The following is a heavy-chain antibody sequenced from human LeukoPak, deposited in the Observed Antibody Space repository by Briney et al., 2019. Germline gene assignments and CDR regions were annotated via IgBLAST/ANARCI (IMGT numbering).Heavy chain of an antibody. J-gene: IGHJ4*02. CDR3: AKESGKFDS. D-gene: IGHD2-21*01. CDR1: GLNFGESA. CDR2: ISADGGSA. Sequence: PGGSLRLSCVASGLNFGESAMHWVRHAPGKGLEWVSLISADGGSAFSADSVKGRFSISRDNSKNSLYLQMDSLRSEDTAMYFCAKESGKFDSWGQGTLVVVSS. V-gene: IGHV3-43*02.